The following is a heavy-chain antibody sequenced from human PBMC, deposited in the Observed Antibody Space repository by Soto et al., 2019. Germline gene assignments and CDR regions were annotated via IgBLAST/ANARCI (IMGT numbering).Heavy chain of an antibody. J-gene: IGHJ6*02. CDR3: ARALPYYDFWSGYYTAYYYGMDV. CDR1: GFTFSDYY. V-gene: IGHV3-11*06. CDR2: ISSSSSYT. D-gene: IGHD3-3*01. Sequence: GGSLRLSCAASGFTFSDYYMSWIRQAPGKGLEWVSYISSSSSYTNYADSVKGRFTISRDNAKNSLYLQMNSLRAEDTAVYYCARALPYYDFWSGYYTAYYYGMDVWGQGTTVTVSS.